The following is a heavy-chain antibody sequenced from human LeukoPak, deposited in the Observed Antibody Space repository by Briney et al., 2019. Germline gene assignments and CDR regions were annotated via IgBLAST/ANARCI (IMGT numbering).Heavy chain of an antibody. Sequence: ASVTVSCKASGYTFTSYDINWVRPATGQGLEWMGWMNPNSGNTGYAQKFQGRVTMTRNTSISTAYMELSSLRSEDTAVYYCGAHYYDSSGYHRGVDYYGMDVWGQGTTVTVSS. CDR1: GYTFTSYD. CDR3: GAHYYDSSGYHRGVDYYGMDV. D-gene: IGHD3-22*01. CDR2: MNPNSGNT. J-gene: IGHJ6*02. V-gene: IGHV1-8*01.